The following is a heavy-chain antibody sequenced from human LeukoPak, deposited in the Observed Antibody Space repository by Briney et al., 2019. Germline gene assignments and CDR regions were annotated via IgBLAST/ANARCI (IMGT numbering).Heavy chain of an antibody. D-gene: IGHD3-10*01. CDR1: GGSFSGYY. V-gene: IGHV4-59*08. CDR3: ARLSMVRGVDY. J-gene: IGHJ4*02. CDR2: IYYSGST. Sequence: SETLSLTCAVYGGSFSGYYWSWIRQPPGKGLEWIGYIYYSGSTNYNPSLKSRVTISVDTSKNQFSLKLSSVTAADTAVYYCARLSMVRGVDYWGQGTLVTVSS.